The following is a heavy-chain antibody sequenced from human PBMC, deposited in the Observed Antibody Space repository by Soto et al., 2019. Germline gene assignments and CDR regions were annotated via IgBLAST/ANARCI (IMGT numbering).Heavy chain of an antibody. J-gene: IGHJ6*02. CDR3: ARGGSTHYYYYGMDV. CDR1: GFTFSSYS. CDR2: ISSSSSYI. Sequence: PGGSLRLSCAASGFTFSSYSMNWVRQAPGKGLEWVSSISSSSSYIYYADSVKGRFTISRGNAKNSLYLQMNSLRAEGTAVYYCARGGSTHYYYYGMDVWGQGTTVTVSS. D-gene: IGHD3-16*01. V-gene: IGHV3-21*01.